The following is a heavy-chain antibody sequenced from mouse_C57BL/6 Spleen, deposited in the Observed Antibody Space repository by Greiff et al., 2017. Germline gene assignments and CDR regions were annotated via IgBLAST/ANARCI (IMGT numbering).Heavy chain of an antibody. J-gene: IGHJ2*01. D-gene: IGHD1-1*01. CDR2: IDPNSGGT. CDR1: GYTFTSYW. Sequence: QVQLQQPGAELVKPGASVKLSCKASGYTFTSYWMHWVKQRPGRGLEWIGRIDPNSGGTKYNEKFKSKATLTVDKPSSTAYMQLSSLTSEDSAVYDCARSITTVVATPFDYWGQGTTLTVSS. CDR3: ARSITTVVATPFDY. V-gene: IGHV1-72*01.